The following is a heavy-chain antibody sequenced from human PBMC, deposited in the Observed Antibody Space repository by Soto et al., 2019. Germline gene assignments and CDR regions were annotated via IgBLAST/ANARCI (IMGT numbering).Heavy chain of an antibody. CDR1: SSYA. V-gene: IGHV6-1*01. CDR2: TYYRSKWYN. D-gene: IGHD3-10*01. J-gene: IGHJ3*02. Sequence: SSYAISWVRQAPGQGLEWLGRTYYRSKWYNDYAVSVKSRITINPDTSKNQFSLQLNSVTPEDTAVYYCARETGSDAFDIWGQGTMVTVSS. CDR3: ARETGSDAFDI.